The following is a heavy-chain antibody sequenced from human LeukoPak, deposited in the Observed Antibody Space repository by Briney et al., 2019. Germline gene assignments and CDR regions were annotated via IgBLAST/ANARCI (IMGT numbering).Heavy chain of an antibody. CDR2: ISYDGSNK. J-gene: IGHJ4*02. D-gene: IGHD5-12*01. CDR3: ARDGSSGYGQPFDY. CDR1: GFTFSSYG. Sequence: GGSLRLSCAASGFTFSSYGMHWVRQAPGKGLEWVAVISYDGSNKYYADSVKGRFTISRDNSKNTLYLQMNSLRAEDTAVYYCARDGSSGYGQPFDYWGQGTLVTVSS. V-gene: IGHV3-30*03.